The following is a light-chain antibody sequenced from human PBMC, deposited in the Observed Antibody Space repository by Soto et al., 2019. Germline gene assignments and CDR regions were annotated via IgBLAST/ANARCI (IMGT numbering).Light chain of an antibody. CDR2: EVS. CDR3: SSYTSSSHYV. V-gene: IGLV2-14*01. J-gene: IGLJ1*01. CDR1: SSDVGGYNY. Sequence: LTQPASVSGSPGQSITISCTGTSSDVGGYNYVSWYQQHPGKAPKLMIYEVSNRPSGVSNRFSGSKSGNTASLTISGLQAEDEADYYCSSYTSSSHYVFGTGTKVTVL.